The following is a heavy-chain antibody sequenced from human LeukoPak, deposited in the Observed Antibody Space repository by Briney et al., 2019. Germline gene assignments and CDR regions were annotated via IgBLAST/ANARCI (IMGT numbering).Heavy chain of an antibody. D-gene: IGHD1-26*01. CDR3: AKQPSQWEPSNFDY. V-gene: IGHV3-23*01. CDR2: TSGSGGST. Sequence: PGGSLRLSCAASGFTFSSYWMSWVRQAPGKGLEWVSATSGSGGSTYYADSVKGRFTISRDNSKNTLYLQMNSLRAEDTAVYYCAKQPSQWEPSNFDYWGQGTLVTVSS. J-gene: IGHJ4*02. CDR1: GFTFSSYW.